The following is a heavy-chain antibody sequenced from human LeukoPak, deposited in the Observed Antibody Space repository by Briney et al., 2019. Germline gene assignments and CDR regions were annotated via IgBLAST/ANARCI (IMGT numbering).Heavy chain of an antibody. Sequence: SETLSLTCAVYGGSFSGYYWSWIRQPPGKGLEWIGEINHSGSTNYNPSLKSRVTISVDTSKNRFSLKLSSVTAADTAVYYCARGGYYGSGSYYIFDYWGQGTLVTVSS. CDR3: ARGGYYGSGSYYIFDY. V-gene: IGHV4-34*01. J-gene: IGHJ4*02. CDR2: INHSGST. D-gene: IGHD3-10*01. CDR1: GGSFSGYY.